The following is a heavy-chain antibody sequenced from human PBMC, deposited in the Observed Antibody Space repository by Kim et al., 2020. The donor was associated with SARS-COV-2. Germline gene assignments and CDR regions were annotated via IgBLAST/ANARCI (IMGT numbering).Heavy chain of an antibody. D-gene: IGHD3-10*01. J-gene: IGHJ4*02. CDR3: ARANSGTGNFDY. V-gene: IGHV4-4*07. Sequence: NYNPSPKSRLILSVDTSKNQVSLTLRSVTAADTAVYFCARANSGTGNFDYWGQGALVTVSS.